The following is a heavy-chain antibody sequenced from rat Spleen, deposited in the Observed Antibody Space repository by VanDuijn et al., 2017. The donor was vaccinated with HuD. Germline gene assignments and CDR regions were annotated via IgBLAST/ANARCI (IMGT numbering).Heavy chain of an antibody. CDR1: GFTFSNYW. J-gene: IGHJ2*01. V-gene: IGHV5-31*01. CDR2: IIDTGGST. CDR3: TRHGIVAISTAHYSDY. Sequence: EVQLVESGGGLVQPGRSRKLSCVASGFTFSNYWMTWIRPAPGKGLEWVASIIDTGGSTYYLDSVKGRFTISRDNTKNTLYLQMDNLRSEDTATYYCTRHGIVAISTAHYSDYWGQGIMVTVSS. D-gene: IGHD1-2*01.